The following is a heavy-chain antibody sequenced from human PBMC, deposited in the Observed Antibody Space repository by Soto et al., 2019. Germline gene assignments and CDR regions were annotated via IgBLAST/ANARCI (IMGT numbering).Heavy chain of an antibody. CDR1: GFTFSSYG. D-gene: IGHD3-22*01. J-gene: IGHJ6*02. V-gene: IGHV3-30*18. CDR3: AKSLSGYYHYYYYGMDV. Sequence: GGSLRLSCAASGFTFSSYGMHWVRQAPGKGLEWVAVISYDGSNKYYADSVKGRFTISRDNSKNTLYLQMNSLRAEDTAVYYCAKSLSGYYHYYYYGMDVWGQGT. CDR2: ISYDGSNK.